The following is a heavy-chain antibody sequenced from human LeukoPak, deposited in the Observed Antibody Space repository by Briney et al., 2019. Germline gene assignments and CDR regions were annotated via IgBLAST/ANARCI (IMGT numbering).Heavy chain of an antibody. V-gene: IGHV3-48*03. CDR1: GFTFNKYG. Sequence: GRSLRLSCVVSGFTFNKYGMNWVRQAPGKGLEWVSHISSGGTTIYYADSVKGRFTISRDNAKNSLYLQMNGLRAEDTAVYYCAKSFMDWGQGTLVTVSS. D-gene: IGHD3-10*01. J-gene: IGHJ4*02. CDR2: ISSGGTTI. CDR3: AKSFMD.